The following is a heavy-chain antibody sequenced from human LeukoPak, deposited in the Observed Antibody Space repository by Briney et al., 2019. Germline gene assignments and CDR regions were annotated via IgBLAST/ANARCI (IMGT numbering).Heavy chain of an antibody. CDR2: INPNSGGT. CDR3: AGFRSSSWYYYGMDV. D-gene: IGHD6-13*01. V-gene: IGHV1-2*02. Sequence: ASVKVSCKASGYTFTGYYMHWVRQAPGQGLEWMGWINPNSGGTDYAQKFQGRVTMTRDTSISTAYMELSRLRSDDTAVYYCAGFRSSSWYYYGMDVWGQGTTVTVSS. CDR1: GYTFTGYY. J-gene: IGHJ6*02.